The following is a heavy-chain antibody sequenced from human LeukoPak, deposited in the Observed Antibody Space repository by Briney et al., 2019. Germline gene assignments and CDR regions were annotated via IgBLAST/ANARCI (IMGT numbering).Heavy chain of an antibody. Sequence: PSETLSLTCTVSGGSISGYYCSWIRQPPGKGLEWIGYIYYSGSTNYNPSLKSRVTMSVDTSKNQFSLKLSSVTAADTAVYYCARHSSAMSVAGSSFWGQGTLVTVSS. CDR2: IYYSGST. D-gene: IGHD6-19*01. J-gene: IGHJ4*02. V-gene: IGHV4-59*08. CDR1: GGSISGYY. CDR3: ARHSSAMSVAGSSF.